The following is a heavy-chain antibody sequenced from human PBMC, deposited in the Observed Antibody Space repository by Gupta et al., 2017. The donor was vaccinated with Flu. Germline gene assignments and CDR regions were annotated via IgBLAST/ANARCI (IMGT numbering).Heavy chain of an antibody. CDR2: ISAYNGNT. J-gene: IGHJ4*02. CDR3: AREGILYGDYGY. Sequence: VRQAPGQGLEWMGWISAYNGNTNYAQKLQGRVTMTTDTSTSTAYMELRSLRSDDTAVYYCAREGILYGDYGYWGQGTLVTVSS. D-gene: IGHD4-17*01. V-gene: IGHV1-18*01.